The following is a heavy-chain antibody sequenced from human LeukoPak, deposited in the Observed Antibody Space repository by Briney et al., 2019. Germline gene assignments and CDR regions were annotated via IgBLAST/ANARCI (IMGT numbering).Heavy chain of an antibody. CDR3: TRGAGWLIDY. D-gene: IGHD3-16*01. Sequence: SETLSLTCTVSDDSISDYYRGWIRQPPGKGLEWIGYFHNSGTSTYDPSLKSRVTISADTSKNQFSLKLNSLTTADTAVYYCTRGAGWLIDYWGQGILVTVSS. CDR1: DDSISDYY. CDR2: FHNSGTS. J-gene: IGHJ4*02. V-gene: IGHV4-59*01.